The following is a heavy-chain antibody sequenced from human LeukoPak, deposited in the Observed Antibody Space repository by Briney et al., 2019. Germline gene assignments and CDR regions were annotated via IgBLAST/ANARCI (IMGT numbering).Heavy chain of an antibody. D-gene: IGHD1-26*01. CDR1: GFTFSSYS. CDR2: ISGSGGST. J-gene: IGHJ4*02. V-gene: IGHV3-23*01. Sequence: PGGSLRLSCAASGFTFSSYSMNWVRQAPGKGLEWVSAISGSGGSTYYADSVKGRFTISRDNSKNTLYLQMNSLRAEDTAVYYCAKQYTGHLDYWGQGTLVTVSS. CDR3: AKQYTGHLDY.